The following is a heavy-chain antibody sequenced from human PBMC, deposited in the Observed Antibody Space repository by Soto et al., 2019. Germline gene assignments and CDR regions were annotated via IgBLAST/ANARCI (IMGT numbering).Heavy chain of an antibody. CDR3: AGRIAAGGGLDV. J-gene: IGHJ6*02. Sequence: EVQLVESGGGLVKPGGSLRLSCAASGFTFSSHTMTWVRQAPGKGLEWVSSISSSSGYIHYADSVKGRFTISRDNANTSLYLQMNSLRAEDTALYYCAGRIAAGGGLDVWGQGTTVSVSS. D-gene: IGHD6-13*01. CDR2: ISSSSGYI. CDR1: GFTFSSHT. V-gene: IGHV3-21*02.